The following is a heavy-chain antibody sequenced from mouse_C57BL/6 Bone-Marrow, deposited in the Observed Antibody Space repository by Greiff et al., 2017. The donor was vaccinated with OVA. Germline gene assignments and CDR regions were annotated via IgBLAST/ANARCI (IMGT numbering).Heavy chain of an antibody. CDR1: GFTFSDYG. J-gene: IGHJ2*01. CDR2: ISSGSSTI. CDR3: AREKIYYYGSSSYFDY. V-gene: IGHV5-17*01. Sequence: EVKVVESGGGLVKPGGSLKLSCAASGFTFSDYGMHWVRQAPEKGLEWVAYISSGSSTIYYADTVKGRFTISRDNAKNTLFLQMTSLRSEDTAMYYCAREKIYYYGSSSYFDYWGQGTTLTVSS. D-gene: IGHD1-1*01.